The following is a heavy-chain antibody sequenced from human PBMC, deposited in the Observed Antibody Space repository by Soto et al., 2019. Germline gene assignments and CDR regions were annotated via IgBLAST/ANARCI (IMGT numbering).Heavy chain of an antibody. CDR2: MNPNSGNT. D-gene: IGHD2-8*02. V-gene: IGHV1-8*01. CDR1: GYTFTSYD. Sequence: ASVKVSCKASGYTFTSYDINWVRQATGQGLEWMGWMNPNSGNTGYAQKFQGRVTMTRNTSISTAYMELSSLRSEDTAVYYCARGGTGIYWFSLYYMDVWGKGTTVTVSS. CDR3: ARGGTGIYWFSLYYMDV. J-gene: IGHJ6*03.